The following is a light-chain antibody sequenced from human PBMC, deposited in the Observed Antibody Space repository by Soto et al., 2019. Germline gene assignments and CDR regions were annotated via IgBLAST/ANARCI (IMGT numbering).Light chain of an antibody. CDR2: WAS. V-gene: IGKV4-1*01. J-gene: IGKJ2*01. CDR1: QSVLYSSNNRHY. CDR3: EQYYSTPCA. Sequence: DIVMTQSPDSLAVSLGERATINCKYSQSVLYSSNNRHYLAWYQQKPAQPPKLLIYWASTRDSGVPDRFSGSGSGTDFTLTISSLQAEDVAVYYCEQYYSTPCAFGQGTKLEIK.